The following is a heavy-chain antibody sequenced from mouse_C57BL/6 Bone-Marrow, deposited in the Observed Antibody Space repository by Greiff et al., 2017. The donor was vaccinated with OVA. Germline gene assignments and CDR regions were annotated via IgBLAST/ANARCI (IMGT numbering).Heavy chain of an antibody. Sequence: EVQLVESGGGLVQSGRSLRLSCATSGFTFSDFYMEWVRQAPGTGLEWIAASRNKANDYTTEYSASVKGRFIVSRDTSQSILYLQMNALRAEDTAIYYCARDGDYDPFAYWGQGTLVTVSA. CDR2: SRNKANDYTT. CDR3: ARDGDYDPFAY. D-gene: IGHD2-4*01. J-gene: IGHJ3*01. CDR1: GFTFSDFY. V-gene: IGHV7-1*01.